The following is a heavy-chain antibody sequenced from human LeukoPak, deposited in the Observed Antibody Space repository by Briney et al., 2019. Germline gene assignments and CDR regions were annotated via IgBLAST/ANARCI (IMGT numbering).Heavy chain of an antibody. Sequence: SQTLSLTCTVSGGSISSGDYYWSWIRQPPGKGLEWIGYIYYSGSTYYNPSLKSRVTISVDTSKNQFSLKLSSVTAADTAVYYCARDLLLESNAFDIWGQGTMVTVSS. J-gene: IGHJ3*02. D-gene: IGHD2-15*01. V-gene: IGHV4-30-4*01. CDR2: IYYSGST. CDR1: GGSISSGDYY. CDR3: ARDLLLESNAFDI.